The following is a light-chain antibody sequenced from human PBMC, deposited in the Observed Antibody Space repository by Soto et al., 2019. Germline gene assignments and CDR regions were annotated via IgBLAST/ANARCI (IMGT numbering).Light chain of an antibody. CDR2: TSS. J-gene: IGKJ4*01. Sequence: DIQLTQSPSFLSASVGDRVTITCRASQGISNYLSWYQQKPGKVPTLLIYTSSALQSGVPSRFSGSGSGTDFTLTISSLQPEDVATYYCQKHNDAPLTFGGGTKVDIK. CDR1: QGISNY. V-gene: IGKV1-27*01. CDR3: QKHNDAPLT.